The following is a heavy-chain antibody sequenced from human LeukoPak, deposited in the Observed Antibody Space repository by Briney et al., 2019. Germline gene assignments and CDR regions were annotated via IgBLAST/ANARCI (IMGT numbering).Heavy chain of an antibody. J-gene: IGHJ3*02. CDR1: VGTFSIYA. V-gene: IGHV1-69*05. CDR3: ASPDSGSSYLGAFDI. D-gene: IGHD1-26*01. Sequence: SVKVSFKASVGTFSIYAISWVRQAPGQGLEWMGRIIPIFGTANYAQKFQGRVTITTDESTSTAYMELSSLRSEDTAVYYCASPDSGSSYLGAFDIWGQGTMVTVSS. CDR2: IIPIFGTA.